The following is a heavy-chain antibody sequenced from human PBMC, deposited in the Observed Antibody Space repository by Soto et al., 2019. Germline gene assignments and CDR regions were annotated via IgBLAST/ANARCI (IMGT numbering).Heavy chain of an antibody. V-gene: IGHV4-59*01. CDR3: ARGDLPQKGSSGRGWFDP. J-gene: IGHJ5*02. CDR1: GGSISSYY. CDR2: IYYSGST. Sequence: QVQLQESGPGLVKPSETLSLTCTVSGGSISSYYWSWIRQPPGKGLEWIGYIYYSGSTNYNPSLKSRVTISVDXXKXQXXLKLSSVTAADTAVYYCARGDLPQKGSSGRGWFDPWGQGTLVTVSS. D-gene: IGHD6-19*01.